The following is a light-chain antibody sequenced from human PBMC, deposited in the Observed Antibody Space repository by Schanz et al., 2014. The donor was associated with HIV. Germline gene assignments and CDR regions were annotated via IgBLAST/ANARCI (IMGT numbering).Light chain of an antibody. J-gene: IGLJ2*01. V-gene: IGLV1-40*01. CDR2: NNN. CDR1: SSNLGTNFQ. Sequence: QSLLTQPPSVSGAPGQRVTISCTGGSSNLGTNFQVHWYQQLPGTAPKLLIYNNNIRPSGVPDRFSGSKSGTSASLAITGLQPEDEADYFCQSYDKSLSVVIFGGGTKLTVL. CDR3: QSYDKSLSVVI.